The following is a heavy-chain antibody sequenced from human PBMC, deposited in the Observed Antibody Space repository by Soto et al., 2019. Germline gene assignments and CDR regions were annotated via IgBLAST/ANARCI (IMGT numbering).Heavy chain of an antibody. Sequence: GGSLRLSCAASGFTFSSYGMHWVRQAPGKGLEWVAVIWYDGSNKYYADSVKGRFTISRDNSKNTLYLQMNSLRAEDTAVYYCARDEYSSSYWSYMDVWGKGTTVTVSS. J-gene: IGHJ6*03. V-gene: IGHV3-33*01. CDR1: GFTFSSYG. CDR2: IWYDGSNK. D-gene: IGHD6-6*01. CDR3: ARDEYSSSYWSYMDV.